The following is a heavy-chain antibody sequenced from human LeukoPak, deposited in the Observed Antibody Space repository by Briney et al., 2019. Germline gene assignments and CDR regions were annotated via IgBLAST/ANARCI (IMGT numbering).Heavy chain of an antibody. D-gene: IGHD3-16*02. CDR3: ARDAYYDYVWGSYRPYYFDY. V-gene: IGHV3-48*04. CDR1: GFTFSSYW. Sequence: GGSLRLSCAASGFTFSSYWMSWVRQAPGKGLEWVSYISSSSSSTIYYADSVKGRFTISRDNSKNSLYLQMNSLRAEDTAVYYCARDAYYDYVWGSYRPYYFDYWGQGTLVTVSS. J-gene: IGHJ4*02. CDR2: ISSSSSSTI.